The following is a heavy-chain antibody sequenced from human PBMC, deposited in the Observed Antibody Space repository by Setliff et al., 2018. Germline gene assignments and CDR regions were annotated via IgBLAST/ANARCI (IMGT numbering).Heavy chain of an antibody. CDR3: ARDHKWELPGYKSGMDV. CDR2: FDPEDGET. CDR1: GYTLTELS. D-gene: IGHD1-26*01. J-gene: IGHJ6*02. Sequence: ASVKVSCKVSGYTLTELSMHWVRQAPGKGLEWMGGFDPEDGETIYAQKFQGRVTMTEDTSTDTTYMELRSLRSDDTAVYFCARDHKWELPGYKSGMDVWGQGTTVTVSS. V-gene: IGHV1-24*01.